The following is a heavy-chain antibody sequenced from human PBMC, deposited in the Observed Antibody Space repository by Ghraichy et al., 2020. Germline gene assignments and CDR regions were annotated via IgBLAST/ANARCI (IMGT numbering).Heavy chain of an antibody. D-gene: IGHD3-22*01. CDR2: ISSSSSYT. CDR3: ASTYYYDSSAPSNAFDI. CDR1: GFTFSDYY. J-gene: IGHJ3*02. V-gene: IGHV3-11*03. Sequence: GGSLRLSCAASGFTFSDYYMSWIRQAPGKGLEWVSYISSSSSYTNYADSVKGRFTISRDNAKNSLYLQMNSLRAEDTAVYYCASTYYYDSSAPSNAFDIWGQGTMVTVSS.